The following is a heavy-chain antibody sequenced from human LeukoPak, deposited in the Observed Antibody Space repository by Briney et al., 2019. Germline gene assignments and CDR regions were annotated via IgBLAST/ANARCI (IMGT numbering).Heavy chain of an antibody. CDR3: TRVPRELSGK. Sequence: ASVKVSCKASGYTFISYDINWVRQATGQGLERMGWMKPDSGNTGYAQKFQGGVTMTRNTSTNTAYMELSSLTSEDTAVYYCTRVPRELSGKWGQGTLVTVSS. D-gene: IGHD3-10*01. V-gene: IGHV1-8*01. CDR1: GYTFISYD. CDR2: MKPDSGNT. J-gene: IGHJ4*02.